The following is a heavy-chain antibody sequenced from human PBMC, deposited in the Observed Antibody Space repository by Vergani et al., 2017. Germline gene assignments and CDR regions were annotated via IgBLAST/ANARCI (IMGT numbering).Heavy chain of an antibody. D-gene: IGHD6-19*01. V-gene: IGHV1-46*01. J-gene: IGHJ3*02. Sequence: QVQLVQSGAEVKKPGASVKVSCKASGYTFTSYYMHWVRQAPGQGLEWMGIINPSGGSTSYAQKFQGRVTMTRDTSTSTVYMELSSLRSEDTAVYYCASVYSSLGAFDIWGQGTMVTVSS. CDR2: INPSGGST. CDR1: GYTFTSYY. CDR3: ASVYSSLGAFDI.